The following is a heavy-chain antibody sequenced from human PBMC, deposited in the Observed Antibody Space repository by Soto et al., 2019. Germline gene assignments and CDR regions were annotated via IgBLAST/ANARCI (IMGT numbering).Heavy chain of an antibody. J-gene: IGHJ2*01. CDR1: GYTFSTYA. V-gene: IGHV1-3*05. CDR2: INAGNGNT. CDR3: ARAPSWWYFDL. Sequence: QVQRVQSGAEEKKPGASVKVSCKASGYTFSTYAMHWVRQAPGQRLEWMGWINAGNGNTKYSQKFQGRVTITRDTSASTAYMELSSLRSEDTAVYYCARAPSWWYFDLWGRGTLVTVSS.